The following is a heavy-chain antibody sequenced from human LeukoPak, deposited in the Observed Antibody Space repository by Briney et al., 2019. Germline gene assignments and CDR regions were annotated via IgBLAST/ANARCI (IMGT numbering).Heavy chain of an antibody. V-gene: IGHV1-2*02. Sequence: ASVKVSCKASGYTFTGYYMHWVRQAPGQGLEWMGWINPNSGGTNYAQKFQGRVTMTRDMSTSTVYMELSSLRSEDTAVYYCARGYCSAASCSGSDAFDIWGPGKMVTVSS. J-gene: IGHJ3*02. D-gene: IGHD2-15*01. CDR1: GYTFTGYY. CDR2: INPNSGGT. CDR3: ARGYCSAASCSGSDAFDI.